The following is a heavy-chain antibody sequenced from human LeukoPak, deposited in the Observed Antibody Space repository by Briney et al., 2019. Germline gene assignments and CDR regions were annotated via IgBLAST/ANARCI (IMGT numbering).Heavy chain of an antibody. D-gene: IGHD2-15*01. CDR3: ARDPGYEHWPVGLDC. V-gene: IGHV4-59*12. CDR2: IYYSGST. Sequence: PSETLSLTCTVSGGSISSYYWSWIRQPPGKGLEWIGYIYYSGSTNYNPSLKSRVTISVDTSKNQFSLKLSSVTAADTAVYFCARDPGYEHWPVGLDCWGQGTLVTVSS. CDR1: GGSISSYY. J-gene: IGHJ4*02.